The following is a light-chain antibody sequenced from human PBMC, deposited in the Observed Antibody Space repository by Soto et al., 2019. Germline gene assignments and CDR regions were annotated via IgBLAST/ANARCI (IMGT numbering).Light chain of an antibody. Sequence: DIQMTQSPSTLSASVGDRVTITCRASQSISSWLAWYQQKPGKAPNLLIYDVSNLESGVPSRFSGSGSGTEFTLTISSLQADDFATYYCQQYNSYSQWTLGQGTKVDIK. V-gene: IGKV1-5*01. CDR1: QSISSW. CDR3: QQYNSYSQWT. CDR2: DVS. J-gene: IGKJ1*01.